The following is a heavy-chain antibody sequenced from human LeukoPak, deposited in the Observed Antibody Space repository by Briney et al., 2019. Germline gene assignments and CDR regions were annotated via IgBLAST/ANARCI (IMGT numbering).Heavy chain of an antibody. CDR1: GGSFSGYY. CDR2: INHSGST. J-gene: IGHJ5*02. V-gene: IGHV4-34*01. CDR3: ARGANIVVVPAAISGHPADWFDP. Sequence: SETLSLTCAVYGGSFSGYYWSWIRQPPGKGLEWIGEINHSGSTNYNPSLKSRVTISVDTSKNQFSLKLSSVTAADTAVYYCARGANIVVVPAAISGHPADWFDPWGQGTLVTVSS. D-gene: IGHD2-2*01.